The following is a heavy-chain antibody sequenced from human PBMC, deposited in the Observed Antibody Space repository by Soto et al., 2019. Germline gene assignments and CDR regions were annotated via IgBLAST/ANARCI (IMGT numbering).Heavy chain of an antibody. CDR2: IYYSGST. D-gene: IGHD3-16*01. J-gene: IGHJ4*02. CDR3: ARRYGGNFDY. Sequence: SQTLSLTCTVSGGSISSYYWSWIRQPPGKGLEWIGYIYYSGSTNYNPSLKSRVTISVDTSKNQFSLKLSSVTAADTAVYYCARRYGGNFDYWGQGTLVTVSS. CDR1: GGSISSYY. V-gene: IGHV4-59*01.